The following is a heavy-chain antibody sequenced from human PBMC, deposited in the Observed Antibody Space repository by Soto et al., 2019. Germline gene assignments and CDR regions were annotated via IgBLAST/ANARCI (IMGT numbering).Heavy chain of an antibody. J-gene: IGHJ5*02. V-gene: IGHV3-30-3*01. CDR2: ISYDGSNK. D-gene: IGHD6-13*01. Sequence: GGSLRLSCAASGFTFSSYAMHWVRQAPGKGLEWVAVISYDGSNKYYADSVKGRFTISRDNSKNTLYLQMNSLRAEDTAVYYCARERSWYHWFDPWGQATLVTVSS. CDR3: ARERSWYHWFDP. CDR1: GFTFSSYA.